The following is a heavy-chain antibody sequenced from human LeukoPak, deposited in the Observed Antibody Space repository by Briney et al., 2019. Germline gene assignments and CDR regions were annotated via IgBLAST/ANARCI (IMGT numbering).Heavy chain of an antibody. CDR3: AKDNRPYCSSTSCPHNFDY. J-gene: IGHJ4*02. CDR1: GFTFSSYA. D-gene: IGHD2-2*01. V-gene: IGHV3-23*01. CDR2: ISGSGGST. Sequence: PGGSLRLSCAASGFTFSSYAMSWVRQAPGKGLEWVSAISGSGGSTYYADSVKGRFTISRDNSKNTLYLQMNSLRAEDTAVYYCAKDNRPYCSSTSCPHNFDYWGQGTLVTVSS.